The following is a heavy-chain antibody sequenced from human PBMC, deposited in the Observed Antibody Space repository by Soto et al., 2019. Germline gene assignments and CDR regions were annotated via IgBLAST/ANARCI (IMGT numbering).Heavy chain of an antibody. CDR3: AHSNWFGEHIPLDY. Sequence: QITLKESGPTLVKPTQTLTLTCTFSGFSLSTSGVGVGWIRQPPGEALEWLALIYWDDDKRYSPSLKSRLTIXKXTXITQLVLTLTNTDPVATATYYCAHSNWFGEHIPLDYWGQGTLVTVSS. CDR1: GFSLSTSGVG. J-gene: IGHJ4*02. D-gene: IGHD3-10*01. CDR2: IYWDDDK. V-gene: IGHV2-5*02.